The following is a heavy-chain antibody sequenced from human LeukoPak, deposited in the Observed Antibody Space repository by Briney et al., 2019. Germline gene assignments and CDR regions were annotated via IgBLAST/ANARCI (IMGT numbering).Heavy chain of an antibody. CDR3: ARDDGGNLNDAFDI. D-gene: IGHD4-23*01. CDR2: MTGRKSYI. V-gene: IGHV3-21*01. Sequence: PGGSLRLSCAASGFTFSSYGMSWVRQAPGKGLEWVSSMTGRKSYIFYADSVKGRFTISRDNAENSVYLQMNNLGAEDTAIYYCARDDGGNLNDAFDIWGPGTMVTVS. CDR1: GFTFSSYG. J-gene: IGHJ3*02.